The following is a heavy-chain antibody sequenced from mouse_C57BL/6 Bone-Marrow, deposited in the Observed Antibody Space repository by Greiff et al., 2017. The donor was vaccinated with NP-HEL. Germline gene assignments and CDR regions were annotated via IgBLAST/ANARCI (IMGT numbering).Heavy chain of an antibody. D-gene: IGHD1-1*01. Sequence: QVQLQQPGAELVKPGASVKLSCKASGYTFTSYWMHWVKQRPGQGLEWIGMIHPNSGSTNYNEKFKSKATLTVDKSSSTAYMQLSSLTSVDSAVYYCAREPLRITTVPFAYWGQGTLVTVSA. J-gene: IGHJ3*01. CDR3: AREPLRITTVPFAY. V-gene: IGHV1-64*01. CDR2: IHPNSGST. CDR1: GYTFTSYW.